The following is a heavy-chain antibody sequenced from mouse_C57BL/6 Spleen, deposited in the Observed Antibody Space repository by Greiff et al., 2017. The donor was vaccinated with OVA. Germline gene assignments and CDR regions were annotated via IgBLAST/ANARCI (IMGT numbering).Heavy chain of an antibody. Sequence: EVQLQQSGPVLVKPGASVKMSCKASGYTFTDYYMNWVKQSPGKSLEWIGVINPYNGGTSYNQKFKGKATLTVDKSSSTAYMELNSLTSEDSAVYYCARSWYYSSRNWYFDVWGTGTTVTVSS. CDR2: INPYNGGT. CDR1: GYTFTDYY. J-gene: IGHJ1*03. V-gene: IGHV1-19*01. CDR3: ARSWYYSSRNWYFDV. D-gene: IGHD1-1*01.